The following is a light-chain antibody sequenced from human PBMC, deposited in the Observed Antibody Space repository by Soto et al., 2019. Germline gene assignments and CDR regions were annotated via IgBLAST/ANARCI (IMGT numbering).Light chain of an antibody. CDR1: SSNIGAGFD. Sequence: QSVLTQPPSVSGAPGQGVTISCTGSSSNIGAGFDVHWYQQLPGTAPKLLIYGNTNRPSGVPDRFSGSKSGTSASLAITGLQAEDEADYYCQSYDSSLSTPVVFGGGTQLTVL. J-gene: IGLJ2*01. V-gene: IGLV1-40*01. CDR2: GNT. CDR3: QSYDSSLSTPVV.